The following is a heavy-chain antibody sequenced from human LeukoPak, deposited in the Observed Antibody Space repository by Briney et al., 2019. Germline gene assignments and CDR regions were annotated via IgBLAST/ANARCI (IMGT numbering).Heavy chain of an antibody. Sequence: GGSLRLSCAAPGFTFSSYSMNWVRQAPGKGLEWVSSISSSSSYIYYADSVKGRFTISRDNAKNSLYLQMNSLRAEDTAVYYCARGNLLGVVPAAVDYWGQGTLVTVSS. CDR3: ARGNLLGVVPAAVDY. V-gene: IGHV3-21*01. CDR1: GFTFSSYS. CDR2: ISSSSSYI. J-gene: IGHJ4*02. D-gene: IGHD2-2*01.